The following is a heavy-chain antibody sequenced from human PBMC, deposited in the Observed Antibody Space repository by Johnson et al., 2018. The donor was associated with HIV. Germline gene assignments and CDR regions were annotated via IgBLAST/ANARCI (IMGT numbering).Heavy chain of an antibody. V-gene: IGHV3-74*01. CDR2: INSDGRGT. J-gene: IGHJ3*02. Sequence: VQVVESGGGLVQPGGSLRLSCVASGFTFSTYWMHWVRQPPGKGLVWVSRINSDGRGTSYADSVKGRFTISRDNAKNTLDLHMNSLRAEDTAVYFCAREGPSERAGFDIWGPGTMVIVSS. CDR1: GFTFSTYW. CDR3: AREGPSERAGFDI.